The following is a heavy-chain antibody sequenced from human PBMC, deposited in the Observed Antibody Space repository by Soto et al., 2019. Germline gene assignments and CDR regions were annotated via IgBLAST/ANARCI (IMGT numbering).Heavy chain of an antibody. J-gene: IGHJ5*02. CDR3: ASQWLGGSEWFDP. Sequence: SETLSLTCTVAGGSISSSSYYWGWIRQPPGKGLEWIGSIYYSGSTYYNPSLKSRVTISVHTSKNQFSLKLSSVTAADTAVYYCASQWLGGSEWFDPWGQGTLVTVSS. CDR1: GGSISSSSYY. D-gene: IGHD6-19*01. V-gene: IGHV4-39*01. CDR2: IYYSGST.